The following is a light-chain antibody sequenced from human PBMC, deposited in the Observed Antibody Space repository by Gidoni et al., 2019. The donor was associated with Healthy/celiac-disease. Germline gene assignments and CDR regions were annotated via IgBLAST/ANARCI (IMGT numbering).Light chain of an antibody. CDR2: GAS. J-gene: IGKJ3*01. CDR1: QRVSSSY. Sequence: VFPQSPGTLALSPGERATLSCRASQRVSSSYLAGYQQKPGQAPRLLIYGASSRATGIPDRCSGSGSGTDFTLTISRLEPEDFAVYYWQQYGSSLFGPGTKVEIK. V-gene: IGKV3-20*01. CDR3: QQYGSSL.